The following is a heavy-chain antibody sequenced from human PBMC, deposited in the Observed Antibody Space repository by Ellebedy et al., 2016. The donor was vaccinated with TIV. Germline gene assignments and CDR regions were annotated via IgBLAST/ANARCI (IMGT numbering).Heavy chain of an antibody. J-gene: IGHJ4*02. CDR1: GFTFNIAG. D-gene: IGHD3-3*01. CDR3: ARDGSEWSRDY. CDR2: IVFSGTAA. Sequence: GESLKISXAASGFTFNIAGMTWVRQAPGKGLEWVGTIVFSGTAAYYSDSVKGRFIISRDNAKNSLFLQMNSLRVEDTAVYYCARDGSEWSRDYWGQGILVAVSS. V-gene: IGHV3-21*01.